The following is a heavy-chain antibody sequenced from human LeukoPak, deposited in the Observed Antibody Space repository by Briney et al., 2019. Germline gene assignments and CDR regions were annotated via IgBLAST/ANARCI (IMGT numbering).Heavy chain of an antibody. D-gene: IGHD5-24*01. CDR1: GGSISSYY. J-gene: IGHJ3*02. CDR3: ARRSRMTTIDAFDI. V-gene: IGHV4-59*08. Sequence: SETLSLTCTVSGGSISSYYWGWIRQPPGKGLEWIGYIYYSGSTNYNPSLKSRVTISVDTSKNQFFLKLSSVTAAETAVYYCARRSRMTTIDAFDIWGQGTMVTVSS. CDR2: IYYSGST.